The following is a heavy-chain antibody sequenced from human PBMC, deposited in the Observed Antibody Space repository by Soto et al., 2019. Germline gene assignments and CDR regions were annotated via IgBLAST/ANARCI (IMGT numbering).Heavy chain of an antibody. D-gene: IGHD1-26*01. CDR1: GGSISSYY. V-gene: IGHV4-59*01. CDR2: IYYSGST. Sequence: PSETLSLTCTVSGGSISSYYWSWIRQPPGKGLEWIGYIYYSGSTNYNPSLKSRVTISVDTSKNQFSLKLSSVTAADTAVYYCASSNPFSRVGATIYTRGQGTLVTVSS. CDR3: ASSNPFSRVGATIYT. J-gene: IGHJ4*02.